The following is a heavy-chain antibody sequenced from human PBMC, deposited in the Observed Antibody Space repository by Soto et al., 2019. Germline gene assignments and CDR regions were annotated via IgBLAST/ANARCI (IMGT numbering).Heavy chain of an antibody. D-gene: IGHD2-2*01. CDR1: GGAVSRSY. CDR2: IYASGST. J-gene: IGHJ6*02. V-gene: IGHV4-4*07. CDR3: TRDVYGSTTSGYYYYAMDV. Sequence: PSRTLAITCADTGGAVSRSYWSWLRQHAGKGLECIGRIYASGSTNYNPSLKSRVTMSVDTSKNQVSLRLTSVTAADTAVYYCTRDVYGSTTSGYYYYAMDVWGQGTTVTVS.